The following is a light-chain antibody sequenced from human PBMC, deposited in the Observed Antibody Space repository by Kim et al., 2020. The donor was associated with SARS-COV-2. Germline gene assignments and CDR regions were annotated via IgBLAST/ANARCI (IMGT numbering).Light chain of an antibody. V-gene: IGLV3-1*01. CDR1: KLGDKY. Sequence: VSTGQTASITCSGDKLGDKYACWYQQKPGQFPVLVIYQDSKRPSGIPERFSGSNSGNTATLTISGTQAMDEADYYCQAWDSSTAWVFGGGTQLTVL. CDR2: QDS. CDR3: QAWDSSTAWV. J-gene: IGLJ3*02.